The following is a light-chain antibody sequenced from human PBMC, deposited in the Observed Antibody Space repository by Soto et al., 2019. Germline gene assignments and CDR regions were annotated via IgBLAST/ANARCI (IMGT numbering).Light chain of an antibody. J-gene: IGKJ1*01. CDR3: HQYGSSPRT. V-gene: IGKV3-20*01. CDR2: GAS. Sequence: EIVLTQSPGTLSLSPGERATLSCRASQSVSSSFLAWYQQKPGQAPSLLIYGASSRATAIPDRFSGSGSGTYFTLTIIRLEPEDFAVYYCHQYGSSPRTFGQGTKVEIK. CDR1: QSVSSSF.